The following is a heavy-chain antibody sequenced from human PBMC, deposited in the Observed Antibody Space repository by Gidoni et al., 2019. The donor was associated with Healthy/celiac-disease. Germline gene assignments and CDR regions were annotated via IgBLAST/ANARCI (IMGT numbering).Heavy chain of an antibody. CDR2: IYYSGST. D-gene: IGHD3-3*01. Sequence: QLQLQESGPGLVKPSETLSLTCTVSGGSISSSSYYWGWIRQPPGKGLEWFGIIYYSGSTYYNPSLKSRVTISVDTSKNQFSLKLSSVTAADTAVYYCARILRSLYYFDYWGQGTLVTVSS. CDR3: ARILRSLYYFDY. V-gene: IGHV4-39*01. CDR1: GGSISSSSYY. J-gene: IGHJ4*02.